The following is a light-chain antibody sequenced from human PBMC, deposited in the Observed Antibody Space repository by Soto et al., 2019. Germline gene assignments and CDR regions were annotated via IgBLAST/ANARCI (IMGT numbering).Light chain of an antibody. CDR3: QQYGSPIT. J-gene: IGKJ5*01. CDR2: GAS. Sequence: EIVLTQSPGTLSLSPGERATLSCRASQSVSSSYLAWYQQKPGQAPRLLIYGASSRATGIPDRFSGSGSGTDFTITISRLEPEDFAVYYCQQYGSPITFGQGTRREIK. CDR1: QSVSSSY. V-gene: IGKV3-20*01.